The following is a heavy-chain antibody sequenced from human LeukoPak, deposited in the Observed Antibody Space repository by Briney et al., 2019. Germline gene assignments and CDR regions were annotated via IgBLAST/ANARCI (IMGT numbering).Heavy chain of an antibody. V-gene: IGHV3-23*01. CDR1: GFTFSNYA. Sequence: PGGSLRLSCAASGFTFSNYAMHWVRQAPGKGLEWVSGIKRSGDNTYYADSVKGRFTISGDNSKNTLYLQMNSLRADDTAVYHCAKEVGDFWRPLDYWGQGILVTASS. CDR3: AKEVGDFWRPLDY. CDR2: IKRSGDNT. J-gene: IGHJ4*02. D-gene: IGHD3-3*01.